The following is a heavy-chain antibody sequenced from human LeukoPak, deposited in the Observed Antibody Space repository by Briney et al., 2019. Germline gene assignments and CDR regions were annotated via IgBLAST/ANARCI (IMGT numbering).Heavy chain of an antibody. V-gene: IGHV4-31*03. CDR1: GGSISSGGYY. Sequence: SQTLSLTCTVSGGSISSGGYYWSWIRQHPGKGLEWIGYIYYSGSTYYNPSLKSRVTISVDTSKNQFSLKLSSVTAADTAVYYCARSDYYGSGPHAFDIWGQGTMVTVSS. J-gene: IGHJ3*02. CDR3: ARSDYYGSGPHAFDI. D-gene: IGHD3-10*01. CDR2: IYYSGST.